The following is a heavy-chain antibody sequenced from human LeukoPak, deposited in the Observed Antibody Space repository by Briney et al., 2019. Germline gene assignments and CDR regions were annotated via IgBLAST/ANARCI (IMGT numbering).Heavy chain of an antibody. J-gene: IGHJ4*02. V-gene: IGHV4-61*02. Sequence: SETLSLTCTVSGGSISSGSYYWNWIRQPAGKGLEWIGRIYSSGSTNYNPSLKSRVTISVDTSKNQFSLKLSSVTAADTAVYYCARDHEYYDSSGYHYNDYWGQGTLVTVSS. D-gene: IGHD3-22*01. CDR3: ARDHEYYDSSGYHYNDY. CDR1: GGSISSGSYY. CDR2: IYSSGST.